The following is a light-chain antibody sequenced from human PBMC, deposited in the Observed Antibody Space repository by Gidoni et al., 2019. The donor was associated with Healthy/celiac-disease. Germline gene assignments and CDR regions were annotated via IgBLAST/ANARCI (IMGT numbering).Light chain of an antibody. CDR3: QQRSHWPPVST. CDR1: QSVSSY. CDR2: DAS. Sequence: EIVLTQSPATLSLSPGERATPSCSASQSVSSYLAWYHQKHGQAPRLLIYDASNRATGSPARFRGSGSGTACTLTIRSLELVDSAVYYCQQRSHWPPVSTFGQGTQLEIK. V-gene: IGKV3-11*01. J-gene: IGKJ2*01.